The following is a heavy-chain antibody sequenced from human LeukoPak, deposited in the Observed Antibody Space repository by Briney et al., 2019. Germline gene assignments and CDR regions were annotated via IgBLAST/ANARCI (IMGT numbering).Heavy chain of an antibody. CDR2: ISYDGSNK. CDR3: AKGPGIYSSSTSCRKPDY. J-gene: IGHJ4*02. CDR1: GFTFSSYG. D-gene: IGHD2-2*01. V-gene: IGHV3-30*18. Sequence: PGGPLRLSCAASGFTFSSYGMHWVRQAPGKGLEWVAVISYDGSNKYYADSVKGRFTISRDNSKNTLYLQMNSLRAEDTAVYYCAKGPGIYSSSTSCRKPDYWGQGTLVTVSS.